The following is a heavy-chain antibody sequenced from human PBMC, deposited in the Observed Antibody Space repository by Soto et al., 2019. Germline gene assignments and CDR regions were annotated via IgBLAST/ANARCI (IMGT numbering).Heavy chain of an antibody. CDR3: TRGGATGAGIYHFDN. V-gene: IGHV3-74*01. CDR2: INSDGTTT. D-gene: IGHD3-10*01. Sequence: EVQLVESGGGLVQPGGSLRLSCAASGFTFTSNWMHWVRQAPGKGLVWVSRINSDGTTTTYADSVQGRFTISRDNAKNTLYLQVNSLGGEDTAVYYCTRGGATGAGIYHFDNWGQGTLVTVSS. J-gene: IGHJ4*02. CDR1: GFTFTSNW.